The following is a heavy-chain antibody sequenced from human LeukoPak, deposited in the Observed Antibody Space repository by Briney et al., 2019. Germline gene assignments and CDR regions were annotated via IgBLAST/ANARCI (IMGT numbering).Heavy chain of an antibody. D-gene: IGHD6-6*01. Sequence: SETLSLTCTVSGGCISSYYWSWIRQPAGKGLEWIGRIYTSGRTNYNPSLKSRVTMSVDTSKKQFSLRLSSVTAADTAVYYCARDPQLGPFDYWGQGTLVTVSS. CDR2: IYTSGRT. CDR3: ARDPQLGPFDY. CDR1: GGCISSYY. J-gene: IGHJ4*02. V-gene: IGHV4-4*07.